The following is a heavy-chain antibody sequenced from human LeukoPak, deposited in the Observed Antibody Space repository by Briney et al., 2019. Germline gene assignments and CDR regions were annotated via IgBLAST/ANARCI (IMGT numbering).Heavy chain of an antibody. V-gene: IGHV3-23*01. D-gene: IGHD6-13*01. Sequence: GGSLRLSCAASGFTFSSYAMSWVRQAPGKGLEWVSAISGSGGSTYYADSVKGRFTISRDNSKNTLYLQMNSLRAEDTAVYYCATFRSSSSSGYYMDVWGKGTTVTVSS. CDR3: ATFRSSSSSGYYMDV. J-gene: IGHJ6*03. CDR1: GFTFSSYA. CDR2: ISGSGGST.